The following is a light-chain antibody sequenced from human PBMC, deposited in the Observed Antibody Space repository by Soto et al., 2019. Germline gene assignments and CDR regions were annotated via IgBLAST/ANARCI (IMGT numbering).Light chain of an antibody. V-gene: IGKV3-20*01. CDR3: QQYGSSPST. CDR1: QSVRSSY. CDR2: GAS. Sequence: EIELTQSPGTLSLSPGERATLSCRASQSVRSSYLAWYQQKPGQAPRLLIYGASSRATGIPDWFSGSGSGTDFTFTISRLEPEDFAVYYCQQYGSSPSTFGHGTKLEIK. J-gene: IGKJ2*02.